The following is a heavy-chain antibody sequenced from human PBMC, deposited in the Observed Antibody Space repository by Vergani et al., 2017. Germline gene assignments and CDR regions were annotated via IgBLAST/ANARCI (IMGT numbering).Heavy chain of an antibody. Sequence: QVQLVQSGAEVKKPGSSVKVSCKASGGTFSSYTISWVRQAPGQGLEWMGRIIPILGIANYAQKFQGRVTITADKSTSTAYMELSSLRSEDTAVYYCAREGSVSYYNYYYGMDFWGQGTTVTVSS. CDR2: IIPILGIA. J-gene: IGHJ6*02. CDR3: AREGSVSYYNYYYGMDF. CDR1: GGTFSSYT. D-gene: IGHD3-10*01. V-gene: IGHV1-69*08.